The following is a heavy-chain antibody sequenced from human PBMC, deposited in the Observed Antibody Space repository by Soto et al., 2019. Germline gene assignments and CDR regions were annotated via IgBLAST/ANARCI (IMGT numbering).Heavy chain of an antibody. D-gene: IGHD3-10*01. V-gene: IGHV3-74*01. CDR2: INTDGSIT. CDR1: GFTFSNYW. Sequence: GGSLRLSCAASGFTFSNYWMHWARQAPGKGLVWVSRINTDGSITNYADSVQGRFTISRDNAKNTLHLQMNSLRVEDTAVYYCVTDPSGVRGLWGQGTLVTVSS. CDR3: VTDPSGVRGL. J-gene: IGHJ4*02.